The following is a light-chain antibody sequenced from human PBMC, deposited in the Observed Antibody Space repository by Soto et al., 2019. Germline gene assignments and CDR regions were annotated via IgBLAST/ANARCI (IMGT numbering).Light chain of an antibody. V-gene: IGLV1-47*01. Sequence: QPVLTQPPSASGTPGQRVTISCSGSSSNIGRNYVYWYQQFPGTAPKLLIYRSNQRPSGVPDRFSGSESGTSASLAISGLRSEDEADYYCATWDDSLSGWVFGGGTQLTVL. J-gene: IGLJ3*02. CDR1: SSNIGRNY. CDR3: ATWDDSLSGWV. CDR2: RSN.